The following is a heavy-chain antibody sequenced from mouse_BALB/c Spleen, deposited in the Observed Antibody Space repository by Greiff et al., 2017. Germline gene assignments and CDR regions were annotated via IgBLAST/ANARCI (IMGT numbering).Heavy chain of an antibody. Sequence: EVKLMESGPGLVKPSQSLSLTCTVTGYSITSDYAWNWIRQFPGNKLEWMGYISYSGSTSYNPSLKSRISITRDTSKNQFFLQLNSVTTEDTATYYCARERYDAWFAYWGQGTLVTVSA. D-gene: IGHD2-14*01. J-gene: IGHJ3*01. V-gene: IGHV3-2*02. CDR1: GYSITSDYA. CDR2: ISYSGST. CDR3: ARERYDAWFAY.